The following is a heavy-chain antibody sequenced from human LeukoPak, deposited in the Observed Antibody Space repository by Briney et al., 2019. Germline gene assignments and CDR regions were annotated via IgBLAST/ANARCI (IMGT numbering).Heavy chain of an antibody. CDR3: ANADSGYDYRGVDY. J-gene: IGHJ4*02. Sequence: GGSLRLSCAASGFTFSNYCMNWVRQAPGKGLEWVSYISSSGSAMYYADSVRGRFTISRDNSKNTQYLQMNSLRAEDTAVYYCANADSGYDYRGVDYWGQGTLVTVSS. CDR2: ISSSGSAM. V-gene: IGHV3-48*01. CDR1: GFTFSNYC. D-gene: IGHD5-12*01.